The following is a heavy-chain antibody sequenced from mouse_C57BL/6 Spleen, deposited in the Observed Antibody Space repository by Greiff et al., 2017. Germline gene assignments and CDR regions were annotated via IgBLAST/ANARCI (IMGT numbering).Heavy chain of an antibody. J-gene: IGHJ2*01. V-gene: IGHV1-53*01. CDR3: ARNPGPDYGSSYVDD. CDR2: INPSNGGT. D-gene: IGHD1-1*01. Sequence: VQLQQPGTELVKPGASVKLSCKASGYTFTSYWMHWVKQRPGQGLEWIGNINPSNGGTNYNEKFKSKATLTVDKSSSTAYMQLSSLTSEDSAVYDWARNPGPDYGSSYVDDWGQGTTLTVSS. CDR1: GYTFTSYW.